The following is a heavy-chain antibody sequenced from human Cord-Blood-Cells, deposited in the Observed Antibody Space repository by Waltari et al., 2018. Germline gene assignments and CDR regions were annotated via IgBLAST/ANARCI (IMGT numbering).Heavy chain of an antibody. CDR2: IADDGGKK. Sequence: QVQLVESGGGVVQPGRSLRLACAASGFTSSGYAMHRVRQAPGKGLGWVAVIADDGGKKYYADSVKGRFTISRDNSRHTLYLQMNSLRAEDTAVYDCAREHDIVVVPAAIDYWGQGTLVTVSS. V-gene: IGHV3-30*04. CDR1: GFTSSGYA. J-gene: IGHJ4*02. D-gene: IGHD2-2*01. CDR3: AREHDIVVVPAAIDY.